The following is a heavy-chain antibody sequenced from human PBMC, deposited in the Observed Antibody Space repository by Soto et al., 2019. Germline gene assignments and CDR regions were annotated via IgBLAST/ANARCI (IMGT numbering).Heavy chain of an antibody. CDR2: ISAYNGNT. J-gene: IGHJ6*02. D-gene: IGHD1-26*01. Sequence: GASVKVSCKASGYTFTSYGISWVRQAPGQGLEWMGWISAYNGNTNYAQKLQGRVTMTTDTSTSTAYMELRSLRSDDTAVYYCARVVVGATSNYYYYGMDVWGQGTTVTVSS. CDR1: GYTFTSYG. V-gene: IGHV1-18*01. CDR3: ARVVVGATSNYYYYGMDV.